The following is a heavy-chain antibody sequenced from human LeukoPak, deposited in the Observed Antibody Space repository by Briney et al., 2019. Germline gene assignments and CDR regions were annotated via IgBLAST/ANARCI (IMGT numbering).Heavy chain of an antibody. CDR3: ARATIFGWFDP. V-gene: IGHV3-21*01. CDR1: GFTFSSYS. Sequence: GGSLRLSCAASGFTFSSYSMNWVRQAPGKGLEWVSFISSSSYIYYADSVKGRFTISRDNAKNSLYLQMNSLRAVDTAVYYCARATIFGWFDPWGQGTLVTVSS. CDR2: ISSSSYI. D-gene: IGHD3-9*01. J-gene: IGHJ5*02.